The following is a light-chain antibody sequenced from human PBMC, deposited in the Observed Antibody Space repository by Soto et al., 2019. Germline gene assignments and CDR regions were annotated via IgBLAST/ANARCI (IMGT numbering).Light chain of an antibody. CDR1: QSVSSN. V-gene: IGKV3-15*01. CDR3: QQYNNWPPWT. J-gene: IGKJ1*01. CDR2: GAS. Sequence: EIVMTQSPATLSLSPLERATLSCMASQSVSSNLAWYQQKPGQAPRLLIYGASTRATGIPARFSGSGSGTEFTLTISSLQSEDFAVYYCQQYNNWPPWTFGQGTKVDIK.